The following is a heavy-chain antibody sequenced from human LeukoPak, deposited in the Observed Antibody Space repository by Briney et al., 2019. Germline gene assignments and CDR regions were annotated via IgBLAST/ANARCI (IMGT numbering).Heavy chain of an antibody. Sequence: GGSLRLSCAASEFTFSDYAMTWVRQAPGKGLEWVSAISDGGATTYYADSVKGRFTISRDNSKNTLFLQMNSLRAEDTAVYYCARDGLRMPHEYHLAYGGQGTLVTVSS. D-gene: IGHD2-2*01. CDR1: EFTFSDYA. CDR2: ISDGGATT. V-gene: IGHV3-23*01. J-gene: IGHJ4*02. CDR3: ARDGLRMPHEYHLAY.